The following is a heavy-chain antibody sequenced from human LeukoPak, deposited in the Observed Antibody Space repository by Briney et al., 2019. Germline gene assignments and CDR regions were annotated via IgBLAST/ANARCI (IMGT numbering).Heavy chain of an antibody. CDR1: GYTFTSYG. CDR3: ARGGPYDFWSGHTNFDY. CDR2: ISAYNGNT. Sequence: ASVEVSCKASGYTFTSYGISWVRQAPGQGLEWMGWISAYNGNTNYAQKLQGRVTMTTDKSTSTAYMELRSLRSDDTAVYYCARGGPYDFWSGHTNFDYWGQGTLVTVSS. J-gene: IGHJ4*02. D-gene: IGHD3-3*01. V-gene: IGHV1-18*01.